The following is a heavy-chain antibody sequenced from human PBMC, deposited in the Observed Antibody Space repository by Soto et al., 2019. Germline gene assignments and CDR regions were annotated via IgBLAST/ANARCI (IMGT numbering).Heavy chain of an antibody. CDR3: ARADYEILTGSYAMDV. CDR1: DDFISSYY. CDR2: VSTNGAT. D-gene: IGHD3-9*01. J-gene: IGHJ6*02. V-gene: IGHV4-4*07. Sequence: SETLSLTCTVSDDFISSYYWNWIREPAGKGLEWIGRVSTNGATNYNPSLESRVTMSVDTSKNQFSLKLTSVTAADTAVYFCARADYEILTGSYAMDVWGPG.